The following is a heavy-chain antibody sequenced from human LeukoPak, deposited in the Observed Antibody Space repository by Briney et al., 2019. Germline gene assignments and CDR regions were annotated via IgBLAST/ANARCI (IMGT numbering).Heavy chain of an antibody. CDR2: IIPIFGTA. CDR1: GGTFSSYA. J-gene: IGHJ6*04. CDR3: ARGRRGSTSRYQDFYGMDV. D-gene: IGHD2-2*01. Sequence: ASVKVSCKASGGTFSSYAISWVRQAPGQGLEWMGGIIPIFGTANYAQKFQGRVTITADKSTSTAYMELSSLRSEDTAVYYCARGRRGSTSRYQDFYGMDVWGKGTTVTVSS. V-gene: IGHV1-69*06.